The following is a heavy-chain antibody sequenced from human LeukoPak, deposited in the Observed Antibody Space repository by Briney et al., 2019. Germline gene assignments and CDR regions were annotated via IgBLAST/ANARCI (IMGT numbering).Heavy chain of an antibody. CDR3: AREQGYCSGGSCYRYYYYYGMDV. V-gene: IGHV1-46*01. CDR1: GYTFTSYY. Sequence: ASVKVSCKASGYTFTSYYMHWVRQAPGQGLEWMGVINPSGGSTSYAQKFQGRVTMTRDTSTSTVYMELSSLRSEDTAVYYCAREQGYCSGGSCYRYYYYYGMDVWGQGTTVTVSS. CDR2: INPSGGST. J-gene: IGHJ6*02. D-gene: IGHD2-15*01.